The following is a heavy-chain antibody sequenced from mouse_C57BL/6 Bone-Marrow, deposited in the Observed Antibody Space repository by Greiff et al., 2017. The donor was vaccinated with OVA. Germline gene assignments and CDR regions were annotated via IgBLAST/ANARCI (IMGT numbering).Heavy chain of an antibody. J-gene: IGHJ3*01. Sequence: QVQLKQSGAELVRPGASVKLSCKASGYTFTDYYINWVKQRPGQGLEWIARIYPGSGNTYYNEKFKGKATLTAEKSSSTAYMQLSSLTSEDSAVYFCARSGTYYYSFAYWGQGTLVTVSA. CDR3: ARSGTYYYSFAY. V-gene: IGHV1-76*01. CDR1: GYTFTDYY. CDR2: IYPGSGNT. D-gene: IGHD1-1*01.